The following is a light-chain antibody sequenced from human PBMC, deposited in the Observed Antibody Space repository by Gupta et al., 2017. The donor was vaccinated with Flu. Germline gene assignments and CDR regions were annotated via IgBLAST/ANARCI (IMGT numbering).Light chain of an antibody. Sequence: DIHMTHPPSTLSASVGDRVTITCRASQRISSWLAWYQQKPGKAPKVLIYKASSLESGVPSRFRRSGSGTXFTLTIXSRQPDDFATYYCQQDNSYSGTFGXWTKLEIK. CDR2: KAS. V-gene: IGKV1-5*03. CDR1: QRISSW. J-gene: IGKJ2*01. CDR3: QQDNSYSGT.